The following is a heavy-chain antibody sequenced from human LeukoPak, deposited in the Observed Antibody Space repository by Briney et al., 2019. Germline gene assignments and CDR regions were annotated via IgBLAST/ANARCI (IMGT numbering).Heavy chain of an antibody. V-gene: IGHV3-48*01. CDR1: GFTFSSQS. J-gene: IGHJ4*02. Sequence: GGSLRLSCAASGFTFSSQSMNWVRQAPGKGLEWVSYISSSSSTIHYADSVKGRFSISRDNAKNSLYLQMNSLTAEDTAVYYCARVGEKAFHLWPEIDYWGQGTLVTVSS. CDR3: ARVGEKAFHLWPEIDY. D-gene: IGHD5-24*01. CDR2: ISSSSSTI.